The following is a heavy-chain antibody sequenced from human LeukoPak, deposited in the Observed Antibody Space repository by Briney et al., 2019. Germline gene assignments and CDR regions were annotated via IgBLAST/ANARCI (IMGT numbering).Heavy chain of an antibody. D-gene: IGHD2-2*01. CDR1: GITFRSYG. V-gene: IGHV3-30*02. CDR3: AKDSDYAAPD. J-gene: IGHJ4*02. CDR2: IRYDGSNK. Sequence: GGSLRLSCAAPGITFRSYGMHWVRQAPGKGLEWVAFIRYDGSNKYYADSVKGRFTISRDNSKNTVYLQMNSLRTEDTAVYYCAKDSDYAAPDWGQGTLVTVSS.